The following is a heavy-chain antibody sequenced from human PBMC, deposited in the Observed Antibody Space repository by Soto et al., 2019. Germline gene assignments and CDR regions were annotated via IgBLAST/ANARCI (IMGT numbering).Heavy chain of an antibody. J-gene: IGHJ6*02. D-gene: IGHD3-9*01. CDR1: GYTFTSYG. V-gene: IGHV1-18*01. Sequence: ASVKVSCKASGYTFTSYGISWVRQAPGQGLEWMGWISAYNGNTNYAQKLQGRVTMTTDTSTSTAYMELRSLRSDDTAVYYCARVHFDWLLSYGMDVWGQGTTVTVPS. CDR3: ARVHFDWLLSYGMDV. CDR2: ISAYNGNT.